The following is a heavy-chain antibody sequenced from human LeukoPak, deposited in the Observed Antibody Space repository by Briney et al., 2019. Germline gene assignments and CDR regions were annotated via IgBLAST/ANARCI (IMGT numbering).Heavy chain of an antibody. Sequence: GGSLRLSCEASGFTFSSYSMNWVRQAQGKGLEGASSISSSNSYIYNADSVKGRFTISRDNAKNSLYLQMNSLRAEDTAVYYCARDQGLLVVAGRFGYWGQGTLVTVSS. CDR1: GFTFSSYS. CDR3: ARDQGLLVVAGRFGY. V-gene: IGHV3-21*01. CDR2: ISSSNSYI. J-gene: IGHJ4*02. D-gene: IGHD6-19*01.